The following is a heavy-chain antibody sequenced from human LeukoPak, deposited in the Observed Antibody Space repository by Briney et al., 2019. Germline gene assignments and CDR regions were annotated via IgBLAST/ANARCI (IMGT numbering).Heavy chain of an antibody. CDR3: AKGAGSTWIDF. CDR2: ISPSGGHI. V-gene: IGHV3-23*01. Sequence: GGSLRLSRTASGFTFSSYAMSWVRQAPGKGLEWVSSISPSGGHIYYADSVKGRFTISRDNSKNTLYLQMNSLRAEDTAVYFCAKGAGSTWIDFWGQGTLVTVSS. D-gene: IGHD6-13*01. CDR1: GFTFSSYA. J-gene: IGHJ4*02.